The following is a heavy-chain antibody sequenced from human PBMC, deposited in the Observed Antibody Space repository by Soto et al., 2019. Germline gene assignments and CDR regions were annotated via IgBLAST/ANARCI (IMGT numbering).Heavy chain of an antibody. CDR2: IWYDGSNK. CDR3: ARDSPYGSGLLDY. V-gene: IGHV3-33*08. Sequence: VQLLESGGGLVQPGGSLRLSCAASGFTFSSYGMHWVRQAPGKGLEWVAVIWYDGSNKYYADSVKGRFTISRDNSKNTLYLQMNSLRAEDTAVYYCARDSPYGSGLLDYWGQGTLVTVSS. D-gene: IGHD3-22*01. CDR1: GFTFSSYG. J-gene: IGHJ4*02.